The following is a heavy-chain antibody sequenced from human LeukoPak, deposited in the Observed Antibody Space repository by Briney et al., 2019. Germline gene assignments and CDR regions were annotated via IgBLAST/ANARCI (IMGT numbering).Heavy chain of an antibody. D-gene: IGHD3-3*01. CDR1: GFTFSSYW. V-gene: IGHV3-7*01. CDR3: ARVPWLEWLLSSYYFDY. J-gene: IGHJ4*02. Sequence: GGSLRLSCAASGFTFSSYWMSWVRQAPGKGLEWVANIKQDGSEKYYVDSVKGRFTISRDNAKNSLYLQMNSLRAEDTAVYYCARVPWLEWLLSSYYFDYWGQGTLVTVSS. CDR2: IKQDGSEK.